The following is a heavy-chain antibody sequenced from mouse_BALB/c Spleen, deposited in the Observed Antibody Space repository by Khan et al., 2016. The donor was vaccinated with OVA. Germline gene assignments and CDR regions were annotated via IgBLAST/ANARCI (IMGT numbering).Heavy chain of an antibody. CDR1: GFSLTSYG. Sequence: QMQLEESGPGLVAPSQSLSITCTVSGFSLTSYGVSWVRQPPGKGLEWLGVIWGDGNTNFHSALRSRLSISKDNSKSQVFLKLNSLQTDDTATYYCAKDRGYYAVAYWGQGTSVTVSS. J-gene: IGHJ4*01. CDR3: AKDRGYYAVAY. V-gene: IGHV2-3*01. CDR2: IWGDGNT.